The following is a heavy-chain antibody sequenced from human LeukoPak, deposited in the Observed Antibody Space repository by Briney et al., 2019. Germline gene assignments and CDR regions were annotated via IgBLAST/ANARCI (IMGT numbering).Heavy chain of an antibody. CDR1: GGSFSGYY. Sequence: PSETLSLTCAVYGGSFSGYYWSWIRQPPGKGLEWIGEINHSGSTNYNPSLKSRVTISVDTSKNQFSLKLSSVTAADTAVYYCARTSLDTAMVTGIVGAFDIWGQGTMVTVSS. J-gene: IGHJ3*02. D-gene: IGHD5-18*01. CDR3: ARTSLDTAMVTGIVGAFDI. CDR2: INHSGST. V-gene: IGHV4-34*01.